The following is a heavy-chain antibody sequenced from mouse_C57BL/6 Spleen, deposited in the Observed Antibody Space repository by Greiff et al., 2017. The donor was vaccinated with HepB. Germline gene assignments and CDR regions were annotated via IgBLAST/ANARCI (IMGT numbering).Heavy chain of an antibody. D-gene: IGHD1-1*01. V-gene: IGHV1-61*01. CDR3: ARSHLLLWYFDV. J-gene: IGHJ1*03. Sequence: QVQLQQPGAELVRPGSSVKLSCKASGYTFTSYWMDWVKQRPGQGLEWIGNIYPSDSETHYNQKFKDKATLTVDKSSSTAYMQLSSLTSEDSAVYYCARSHLLLWYFDVWGTGTTVTVSS. CDR2: IYPSDSET. CDR1: GYTFTSYW.